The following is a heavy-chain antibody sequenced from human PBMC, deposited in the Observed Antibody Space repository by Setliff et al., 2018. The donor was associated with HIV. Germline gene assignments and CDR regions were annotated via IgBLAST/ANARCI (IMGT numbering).Heavy chain of an antibody. CDR1: GVSITSNSYY. CDR3: ANAPYPRGAFDV. D-gene: IGHD3-10*01. J-gene: IGHJ3*01. CDR2: LYSNGVT. Sequence: SETLSLTCTVSGVSITSNSYYWGWIRQPPGKGLEWIGSLYSNGVTYYNPSLRSRVTIFVDMSKNQFSLKLTSVTAADTAMYYCANAPYPRGAFDVWGQGTVVTVSS. V-gene: IGHV4-39*01.